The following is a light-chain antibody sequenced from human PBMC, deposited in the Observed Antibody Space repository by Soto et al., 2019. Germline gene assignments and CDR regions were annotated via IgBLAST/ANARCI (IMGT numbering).Light chain of an antibody. CDR2: GAS. CDR3: QQYDASPFT. Sequence: EIVLTQSPGTLSLSPGEKATLSCRASQSVTNSYLAWYQQKPGQAPRLLIYGASRRTIGIPDRFSGSWSGTDFTLTISGLEPEDFALYFCQQYDASPFTFGPGTKVDI. CDR1: QSVTNSY. V-gene: IGKV3-20*01. J-gene: IGKJ3*01.